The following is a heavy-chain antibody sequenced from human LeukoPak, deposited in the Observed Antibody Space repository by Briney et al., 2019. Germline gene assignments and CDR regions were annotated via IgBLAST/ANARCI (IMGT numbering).Heavy chain of an antibody. Sequence: ASVKVSCKASGYTFISYGISWVRQAPGQGLEWMGWISGYNGNTKYAKKLQGRVSMTTDTSTSTDYMELRSLRSDDTAVFYCARDVSRDSSGYYYYGMDVWGQGTTVTVSS. V-gene: IGHV1-18*01. CDR2: ISGYNGNT. J-gene: IGHJ6*02. CDR1: GYTFISYG. D-gene: IGHD3-22*01. CDR3: ARDVSRDSSGYYYYGMDV.